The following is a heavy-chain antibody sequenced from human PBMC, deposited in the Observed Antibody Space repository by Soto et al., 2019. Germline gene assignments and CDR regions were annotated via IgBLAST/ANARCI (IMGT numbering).Heavy chain of an antibody. D-gene: IGHD6-25*01. V-gene: IGHV4-4*02. CDR2: IYHSGST. CDR1: GGSINRCDW. Sequence: SETLSLTCAVSGGSINRCDWCSWVRQLQGKGLEWIGEIYHSGSTNYNPSLKSRVTISVDTSKNQFSLRLSSVTAADTAVYYCASRPCSGTTHRSDYWGQGTLVTVSS. CDR3: ASRPCSGTTHRSDY. J-gene: IGHJ4*02.